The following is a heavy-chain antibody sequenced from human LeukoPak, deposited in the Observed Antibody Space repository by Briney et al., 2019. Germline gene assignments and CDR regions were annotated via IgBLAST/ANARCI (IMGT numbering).Heavy chain of an antibody. CDR1: GFTVSDYE. CDR2: ISRSGTI. CDR3: ARAFAS. Sequence: GGSLRLSCSVSGFTVSDYEMNWVRQAPGKGPEWVSYISRSGTIYYADSVKGRFTVSRDNAKNSLYLQMNSLRAEDTAVYYCARAFASWGQGTLVTVSS. J-gene: IGHJ4*02. V-gene: IGHV3-48*03.